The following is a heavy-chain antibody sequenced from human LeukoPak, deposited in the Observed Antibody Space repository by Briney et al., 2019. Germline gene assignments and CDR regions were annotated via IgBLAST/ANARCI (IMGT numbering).Heavy chain of an antibody. CDR1: GFTFSSYS. Sequence: GGSLRLSCAASGFTFSSYSMNWVRQAPGKGLEWVSSISSSSSYIYYADSVKGRFTISRDNAKNSLYLQMNSLRAEDTAVYYCVRHTSPAVTTPRISYYNYYYMDVWGKGTAVTVSS. J-gene: IGHJ6*03. CDR2: ISSSSSYI. D-gene: IGHD4-11*01. V-gene: IGHV3-21*01. CDR3: VRHTSPAVTTPRISYYNYYYMDV.